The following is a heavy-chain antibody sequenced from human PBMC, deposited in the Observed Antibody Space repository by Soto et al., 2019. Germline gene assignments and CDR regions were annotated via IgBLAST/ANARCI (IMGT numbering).Heavy chain of an antibody. CDR2: ISYDGSNT. V-gene: IGHV3-30-3*01. J-gene: IGHJ3*02. Sequence: GGSLRLSCAASGLSFSSYTIHWVRQAPGKGLEWVAVISYDGSNTYYADSVKGRFTISRDNSKNTLYLQMNSLRAEDTAVYYCARDRAAYSSGWGDAFDNWGQGTLVTVSS. CDR1: GLSFSSYT. D-gene: IGHD6-19*01. CDR3: ARDRAAYSSGWGDAFDN.